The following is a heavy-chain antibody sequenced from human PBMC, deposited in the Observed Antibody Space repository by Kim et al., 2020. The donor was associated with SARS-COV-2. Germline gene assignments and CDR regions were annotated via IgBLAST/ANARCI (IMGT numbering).Heavy chain of an antibody. D-gene: IGHD3-22*01. Sequence: GGSLRLSCAASGFTFSSYAMSWVRQAPGKGLEWVSAISGSGGSTYYADSVKGRFTISRDNSKNTLYLQMNSLRAEDTAVYYCAKRHTYYYDSSGYSGRNWYFDLWGRGTLVTVSS. CDR2: ISGSGGST. CDR3: AKRHTYYYDSSGYSGRNWYFDL. CDR1: GFTFSSYA. J-gene: IGHJ2*01. V-gene: IGHV3-23*01.